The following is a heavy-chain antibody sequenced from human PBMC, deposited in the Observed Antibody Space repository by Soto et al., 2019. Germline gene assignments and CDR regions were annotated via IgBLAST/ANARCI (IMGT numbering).Heavy chain of an antibody. V-gene: IGHV2-5*02. J-gene: IGHJ4*02. CDR3: ARLRGTTFDY. CDR1: GFSLTTSEVG. D-gene: IGHD1-7*01. CDR2: IYWDDDK. Sequence: QITLKESCPTLVKPTQTLTLTCTFSGFSLTTSEVGVGWIRQPPGKALEWLALIYWDDDKRYSPSLKSRLTVTKDTSKIQVVLTMTNMDPVDTATYYCARLRGTTFDYWGQGTLVTVSS.